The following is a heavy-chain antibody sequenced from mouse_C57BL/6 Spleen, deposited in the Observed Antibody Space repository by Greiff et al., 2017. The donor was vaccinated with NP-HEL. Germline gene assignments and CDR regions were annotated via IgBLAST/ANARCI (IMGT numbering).Heavy chain of an antibody. CDR2: INPSSGYP. Sequence: VKLLESGAELANPGASVKLSCKASGYTFTSYWMHWVNQRPGLGLEWIGYINPSSGYPMYNQKFTDKATLTADKSYSTAYMQLSSQTYEDYAVYYCARAPITTVVATGDMDYWGQGTSVTVSS. V-gene: IGHV1-7*01. J-gene: IGHJ4*01. CDR1: GYTFTSYW. D-gene: IGHD1-1*01. CDR3: ARAPITTVVATGDMDY.